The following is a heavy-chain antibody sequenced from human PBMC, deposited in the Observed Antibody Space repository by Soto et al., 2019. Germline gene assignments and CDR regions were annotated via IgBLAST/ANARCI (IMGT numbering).Heavy chain of an antibody. CDR2: IYAGGTT. CDR3: ANGPVVGANYKYYDMDV. CDR1: ELIVSRNY. V-gene: IGHV3-53*01. J-gene: IGHJ6*02. Sequence: PGGSLRLSCVASELIVSRNYMSWVRQAPGKGLEWVSIIYAGGTTYYADSVKGRFTISRDNSKNTLYLQMDNLRAEDTAHYFCANGPVVGANYKYYDMDVWGRGTTVTVSS. D-gene: IGHD1-26*01.